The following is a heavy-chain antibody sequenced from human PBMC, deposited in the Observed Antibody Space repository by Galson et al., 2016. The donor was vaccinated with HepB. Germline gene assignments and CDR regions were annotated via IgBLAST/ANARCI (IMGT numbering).Heavy chain of an antibody. CDR3: ARDSLGGFGAHDY. Sequence: SLRLSCAASGFPFSDFTMNWVRQAPGKGLEWISLISSSRSYIYYADSVKGRFTISRDNAKNSLYPLMNNLRAEDTAVYCCARDSLGGFGAHDYWGQGSLVTVSS. J-gene: IGHJ4*02. CDR2: ISSSRSYI. D-gene: IGHD5-12*01. CDR1: GFPFSDFT. V-gene: IGHV3-21*01.